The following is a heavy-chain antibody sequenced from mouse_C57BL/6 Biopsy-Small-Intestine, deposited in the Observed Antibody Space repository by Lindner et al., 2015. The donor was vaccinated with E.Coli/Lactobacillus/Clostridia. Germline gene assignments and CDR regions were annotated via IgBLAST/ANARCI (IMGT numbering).Heavy chain of an antibody. D-gene: IGHD1-1*01. CDR3: VRSSQSWFSSTLKDDY. Sequence: SVKVSCKATGYTFVHYGVTWLRQAPGKGPEWVGWISTFDANTKYAQKLQGRLTVTIDTSTSTAYLELRSLTSDDSARYYCVRSSQSWFSSTLKDDYWGQGTLVTVSS. J-gene: IGHJ4*01. CDR2: ISTFDANT. CDR1: GYTFVHYG. V-gene: IGHV1-20*01.